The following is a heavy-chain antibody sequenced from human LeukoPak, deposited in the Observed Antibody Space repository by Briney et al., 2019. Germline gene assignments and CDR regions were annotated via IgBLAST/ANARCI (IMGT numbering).Heavy chain of an antibody. V-gene: IGHV4-34*01. CDR2: INHSGST. CDR1: GGSFSGYY. J-gene: IGHJ5*02. D-gene: IGHD2-15*01. Sequence: PSETLSLTCAVYGGSFSGYYWSWIRQPPGKGLEWIGEINHSGSTNYNPSLKSRVTISVDTSKNQFSLKLSSVTAADTAVYYCARTSRPRYCSGGSCYLGWFDPWGQGTLVTVSS. CDR3: ARTSRPRYCSGGSCYLGWFDP.